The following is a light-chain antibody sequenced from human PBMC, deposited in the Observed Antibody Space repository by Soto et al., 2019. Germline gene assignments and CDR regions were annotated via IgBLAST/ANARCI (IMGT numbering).Light chain of an antibody. CDR1: QTVTSNY. V-gene: IGKV3-20*01. Sequence: EIVLTQSPGTLSLSPGERATLSCRVSQTVTSNYLAWYQRKPGQAPRLLIYGASSRATGIPDRFSGSGSGTDFTLTITRLEPEDFAVYFCQQYGSSPSTFGQGTKVEIK. CDR3: QQYGSSPST. CDR2: GAS. J-gene: IGKJ1*01.